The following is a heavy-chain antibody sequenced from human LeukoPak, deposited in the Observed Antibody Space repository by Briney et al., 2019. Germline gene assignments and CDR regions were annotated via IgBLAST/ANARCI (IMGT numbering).Heavy chain of an antibody. D-gene: IGHD3-3*02. Sequence: PSETLSLTCTVSCGSISSSSYYWGWIRQPPGKGLEWIGSIYYSGSTYYNPSLKSRVTISVDTSKNQFSLKLSSVTAADTAVYYCTRVATYYYNYMDVWGKGSTVTVSS. J-gene: IGHJ6*03. V-gene: IGHV4-39*07. CDR2: IYYSGST. CDR3: TRVATYYYNYMDV. CDR1: CGSISSSSYY.